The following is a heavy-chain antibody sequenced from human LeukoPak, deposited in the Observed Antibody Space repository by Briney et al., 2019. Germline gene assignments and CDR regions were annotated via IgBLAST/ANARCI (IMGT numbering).Heavy chain of an antibody. Sequence: GASVKVSCKASGYTFTSYDINWVRQATRQGLEWMGWMNPNSGNTGYAQKFQGRVTMTRNTSISTAYMELSSLRSEDTAVYYCARAVTLAAAGTGGYWGQGTLVTVSS. V-gene: IGHV1-8*01. J-gene: IGHJ4*02. CDR2: MNPNSGNT. D-gene: IGHD6-13*01. CDR1: GYTFTSYD. CDR3: ARAVTLAAAGTGGY.